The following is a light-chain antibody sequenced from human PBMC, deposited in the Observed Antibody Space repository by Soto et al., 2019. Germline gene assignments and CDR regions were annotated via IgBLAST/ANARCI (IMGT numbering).Light chain of an antibody. CDR1: QVIGSA. V-gene: IGKV1-13*02. J-gene: IGKJ5*01. CDR2: DAS. CDR3: QQFNSYPIT. Sequence: AFQLTQSPSSLSSSVGDRATISCRASQVIGSALAWYQQNPGKAPKVLIYDASSLGSGVQSRFSGSGSGTDFTLTISSLQPEDFASYYCQQFNSYPITFGQGTRLEIK.